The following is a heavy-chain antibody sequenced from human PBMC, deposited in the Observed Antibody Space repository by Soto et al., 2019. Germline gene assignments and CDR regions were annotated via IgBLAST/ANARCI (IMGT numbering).Heavy chain of an antibody. V-gene: IGHV6-1*01. CDR3: AREGGDSSSRYFDY. J-gene: IGHJ4*02. CDR2: TYYRSKWNN. CDR1: GDSVSSNSAA. Sequence: QVQLQQSGPGLVKPSQPLSLTCAISGDSVSSNSAAWNWVRQSPSRGLEWLGRTYYRSKWNNDYAVSVKRRITINPDTSKNQFSLQLNSVTPEDTAVYYCAREGGDSSSRYFDYWGQGTLVTVSS. D-gene: IGHD6-13*01.